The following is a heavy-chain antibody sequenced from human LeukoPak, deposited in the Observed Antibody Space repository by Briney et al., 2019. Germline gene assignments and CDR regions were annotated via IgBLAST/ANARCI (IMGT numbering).Heavy chain of an antibody. V-gene: IGHV1-18*01. CDR3: ARYCSSTSCYTGFDP. D-gene: IGHD2-2*02. J-gene: IGHJ5*02. CDR2: ISAYNGNT. Sequence: GASVKVSCKASGYTFTSYGISWVRQAPGQGLEWMGWISAYNGNTNYPQKLQGRVTMTTDTSTSTVYMELRSLRPDDTAVYYCARYCSSTSCYTGFDPWGQGTLVTVSS. CDR1: GYTFTSYG.